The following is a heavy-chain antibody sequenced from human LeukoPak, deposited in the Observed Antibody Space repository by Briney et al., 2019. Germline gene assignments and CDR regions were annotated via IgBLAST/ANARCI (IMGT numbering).Heavy chain of an antibody. CDR1: GFTFSSYA. Sequence: GGSLRLSCAASGFTFSSYAMSWVRQAPGKGLEWVSAISGSGGSTYYADSVKGRFTISRDNSKNTLYLQMNRLRAEDTAVYYCAKDRGRSSSWYHDAFDIWGQGTMVTVSS. CDR3: AKDRGRSSSWYHDAFDI. D-gene: IGHD6-13*01. J-gene: IGHJ3*02. CDR2: ISGSGGST. V-gene: IGHV3-23*01.